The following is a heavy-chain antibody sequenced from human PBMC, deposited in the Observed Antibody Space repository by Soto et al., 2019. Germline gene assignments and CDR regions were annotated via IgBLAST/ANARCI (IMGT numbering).Heavy chain of an antibody. D-gene: IGHD3-10*01. CDR3: ARDMRHDYASGRLDY. CDR2: ISYDGNDE. Sequence: QVKLVESGGGVVQPGASLRLSCVASGFTFSDYPLHWVRRAPGKGLEWVAVISYDGNDESYSDSVKGRFTISRDNSKTTVYLQMNSLRVDDMAVYHCARDMRHDYASGRLDYLGQGTLVTVSS. V-gene: IGHV3-30-3*01. J-gene: IGHJ4*02. CDR1: GFTFSDYP.